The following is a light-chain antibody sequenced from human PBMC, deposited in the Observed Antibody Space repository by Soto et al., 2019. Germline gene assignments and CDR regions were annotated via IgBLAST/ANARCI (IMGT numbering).Light chain of an antibody. CDR1: QSVSTRS. Sequence: EIVLTQSPGTLSLSPGERATLSCRASQSVSTRSLAWYQQKPGQAPRLLIYGASSRATGIPDRLSGSGSGTDFTLTISRLEPEDFAVYYCQLYGNSSITFGQGTRLEIK. CDR3: QLYGNSSIT. J-gene: IGKJ5*01. V-gene: IGKV3-20*01. CDR2: GAS.